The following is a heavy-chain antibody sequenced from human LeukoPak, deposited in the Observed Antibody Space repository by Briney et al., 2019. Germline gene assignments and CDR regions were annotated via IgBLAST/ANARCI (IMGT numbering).Heavy chain of an antibody. Sequence: GGSLRLSCAASGFTFDDYAMHWVRQAPGKGLEWVSGISWNSGSIGYADSVKGRFTISRDNAKNSLYLQMNSLRAEDTAVYYCASGIAAARYFQHWGQGTLVTVSS. CDR2: ISWNSGSI. J-gene: IGHJ1*01. D-gene: IGHD6-13*01. CDR3: ASGIAAARYFQH. CDR1: GFTFDDYA. V-gene: IGHV3-9*01.